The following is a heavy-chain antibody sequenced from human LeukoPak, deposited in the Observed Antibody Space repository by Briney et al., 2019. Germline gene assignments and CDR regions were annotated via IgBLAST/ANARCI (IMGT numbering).Heavy chain of an antibody. CDR1: GGSISSYY. J-gene: IGHJ5*02. Sequence: SETLSLTCTVSGGSISSYYWSWIRQPPGKGLEWTGYIYYSGSTNYNPSLKSRVTISVDTSKNQFSLKLSSVTAADTAVYYCARAKEYYDFWSGYHNPQNWFDPWGQGTLVTVSS. D-gene: IGHD3-3*01. CDR3: ARAKEYYDFWSGYHNPQNWFDP. CDR2: IYYSGST. V-gene: IGHV4-59*01.